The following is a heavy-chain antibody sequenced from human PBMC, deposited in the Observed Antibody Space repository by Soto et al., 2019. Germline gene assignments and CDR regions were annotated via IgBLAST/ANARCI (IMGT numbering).Heavy chain of an antibody. J-gene: IGHJ6*02. V-gene: IGHV1-18*03. CDR1: GYTFSNYG. CDR2: ISGYNGNT. D-gene: IGHD6-19*01. CDR3: SRFIMVGGWFDPNYYHGMDV. Sequence: QVQLVQSGAEVKKPGASVTVSGKTSGYTFSNYGINWVRQAPGQGLEWMGWISGYNGNTNYAQTVQGRVTMTTDTSTGTVYMELRSLKSDDMAIYYCSRFIMVGGWFDPNYYHGMDVWGQGTTVTVSS.